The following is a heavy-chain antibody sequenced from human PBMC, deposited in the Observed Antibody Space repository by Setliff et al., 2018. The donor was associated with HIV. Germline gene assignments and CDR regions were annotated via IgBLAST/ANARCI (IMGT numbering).Heavy chain of an antibody. CDR2: MNPNSGNT. CDR1: GYTFRRYD. J-gene: IGHJ6*03. Sequence: GASEKVSCKASGYTFRRYDINWVRQATGQGLEWMGWMNPNSGNTGYAQKFQGRVTMTRDTSISTAYMELNNLKVEDTAGYYCARARRDAYDRGRRRHYYIDGWVKGTTVTVSS. D-gene: IGHD3-16*01. V-gene: IGHV1-8*02. CDR3: ARARRDAYDRGRRRHYYIDG.